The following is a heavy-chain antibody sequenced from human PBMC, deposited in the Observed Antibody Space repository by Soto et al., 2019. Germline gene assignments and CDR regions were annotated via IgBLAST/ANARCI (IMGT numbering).Heavy chain of an antibody. D-gene: IGHD4-17*01. CDR1: GYTFTSYD. Sequence: QVQLVQSGAEVKKPGASVKVSCKASGYTFTSYDINWVRQATGQGLEWMGWMNPNSGNTGYAQKFQGRVTMTRNTCISTAYMEMSSLRAEDAAVYYCARGVSAAYGDYYYYGMDVWGQGTTVTVSS. J-gene: IGHJ6*02. CDR3: ARGVSAAYGDYYYYGMDV. CDR2: MNPNSGNT. V-gene: IGHV1-8*01.